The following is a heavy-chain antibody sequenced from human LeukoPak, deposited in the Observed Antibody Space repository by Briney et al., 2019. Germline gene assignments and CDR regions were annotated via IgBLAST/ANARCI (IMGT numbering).Heavy chain of an antibody. D-gene: IGHD3-22*01. CDR2: IYYGGST. CDR1: GGXISSYY. J-gene: IGHJ4*02. Sequence: SETLSLTCTVSGGXISSYYWSWIRQPPGKGLEWIGYIYYGGSTNYNPSLKSRVTISVDTSKNQFSLKLSSVTAADTAVYYCARDYYDSSGYPFCDYWGQGTLVTVSS. CDR3: ARDYYDSSGYPFCDY. V-gene: IGHV4-59*01.